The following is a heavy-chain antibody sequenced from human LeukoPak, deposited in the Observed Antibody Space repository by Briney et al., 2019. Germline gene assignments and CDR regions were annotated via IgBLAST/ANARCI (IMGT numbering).Heavy chain of an antibody. J-gene: IGHJ4*02. D-gene: IGHD3-22*01. CDR1: GXTFSSYW. CDR3: ARDVGYDSSGYYPYYFDY. Sequence: GGSLRLSCAASGXTFSSYWMSWVRQAPGKGLEWVANIKQDGSEKYYVDSVQGRFTISRDNAKNLLYLQMDSLRAEDTAVYYCARDVGYDSSGYYPYYFDYWGQGTLGTVSS. V-gene: IGHV3-7*05. CDR2: IKQDGSEK.